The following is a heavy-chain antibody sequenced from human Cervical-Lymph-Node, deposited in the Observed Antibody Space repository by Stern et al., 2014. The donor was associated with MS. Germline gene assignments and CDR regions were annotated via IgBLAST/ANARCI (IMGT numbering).Heavy chain of an antibody. V-gene: IGHV1-18*01. CDR2: INSDNGKT. CDR3: ARGVDETSDAFDF. J-gene: IGHJ3*01. Sequence: VQLLESGAEVKKPGASVKVSCQASGYTFTRYGISWVRQAPGQGLEWMGWINSDNGKTKYAQKFQGRVTMTTETSTSTAYMEVRSLRSDDTAVYYCARGVDETSDAFDFWGQGTMVTVSS. D-gene: IGHD5-12*01. CDR1: GYTFTRYG.